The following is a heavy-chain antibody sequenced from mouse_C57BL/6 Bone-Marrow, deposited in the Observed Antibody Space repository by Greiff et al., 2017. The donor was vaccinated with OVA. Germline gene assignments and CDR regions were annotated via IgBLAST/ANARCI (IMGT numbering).Heavy chain of an antibody. Sequence: QVQLQQSGAELVRPGASVTLSCKASGYTFTDYEMHWVKQTPVHGLEWIGAIDPETGGTAYNQKFKGKAILTADKSSSTAYMELRSLTSEDSAVYYCTREIFITTVVDDYWGQGTTLTVSS. CDR2: IDPETGGT. D-gene: IGHD1-1*01. CDR1: GYTFTDYE. CDR3: TREIFITTVVDDY. J-gene: IGHJ2*01. V-gene: IGHV1-15*01.